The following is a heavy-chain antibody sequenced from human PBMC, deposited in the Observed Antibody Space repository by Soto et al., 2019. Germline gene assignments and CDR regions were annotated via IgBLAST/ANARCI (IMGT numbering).Heavy chain of an antibody. J-gene: IGHJ6*02. V-gene: IGHV4-39*01. D-gene: IGHD4-17*01. Sequence: QLQLQESGPGLVKPSETLSLTCTVSGGSISSSSYYWGWIRQPPGKGLEWIGSIYYSGSTYYNPSLKSRVTISVDTSKNQFSLKLSSVTAADTAVYYCARHEYGDYDYYYYGMDVWGQGTTVTVSS. CDR2: IYYSGST. CDR3: ARHEYGDYDYYYYGMDV. CDR1: GGSISSSSYY.